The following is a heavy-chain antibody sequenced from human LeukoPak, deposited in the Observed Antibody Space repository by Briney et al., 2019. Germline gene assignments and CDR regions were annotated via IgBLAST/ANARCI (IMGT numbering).Heavy chain of an antibody. CDR1: GLTFNRAW. V-gene: IGHV3-15*01. Sequence: GGSLGLSCAASGLTFNRAWMGWVRQAPGKGLENIGRIKSKTDGGTTDYAAPVKGRFTISRDDSKNTLYLQMNSLKSEDTAVYYCTTLNNGAHRDWGQATLVTVSS. J-gene: IGHJ4*02. CDR3: TTLNNGAHRD. CDR2: IKSKTDGGTT. D-gene: IGHD2-8*01.